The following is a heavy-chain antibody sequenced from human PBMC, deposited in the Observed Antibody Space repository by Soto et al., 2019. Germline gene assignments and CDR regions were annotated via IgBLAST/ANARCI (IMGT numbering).Heavy chain of an antibody. D-gene: IGHD6-19*01. V-gene: IGHV1-69*13. CDR3: ARGRIAVAAPNAFDI. CDR1: GGTFSSYA. CDR2: IIPIFGTA. J-gene: IGHJ3*02. Sequence: SVKVSCKASGGTFSSYAISWVRQTPGQGLEWMGGIIPIFGTANYAQKFQGRVTITADESTSTAYMELSSLRSEDTAVYYCARGRIAVAAPNAFDIWGQGTMVTVSS.